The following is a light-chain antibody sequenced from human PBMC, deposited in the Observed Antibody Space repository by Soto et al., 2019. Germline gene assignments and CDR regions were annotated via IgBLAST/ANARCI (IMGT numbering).Light chain of an antibody. CDR3: TSYAGTYSFFYV. J-gene: IGLJ1*01. CDR1: SSDVGAYNY. CDR2: EVS. V-gene: IGLV2-8*01. Sequence: SASGSPGQSVTISCTGTSSDVGAYNYVSWYQQLPGKAPKLIIYEVSKRPSGVPDRFSGSKSGNTASLTVSGLQAEDEADYYCTSYAGTYSFFYVFGTGTKVTVL.